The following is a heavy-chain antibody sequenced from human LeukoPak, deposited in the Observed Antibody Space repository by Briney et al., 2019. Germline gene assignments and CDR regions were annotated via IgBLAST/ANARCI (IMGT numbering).Heavy chain of an antibody. D-gene: IGHD2-15*01. CDR3: AKIMAQYCSGGSCNEIDY. J-gene: IGHJ4*02. Sequence: GGSLRLSCAASGFTFSSYWMHWVRQAPGKGLVWVSTISHSGYSTYYADSVKGRFTISRDSSKNTLYLQMNSLRADDTAVYYCAKIMAQYCSGGSCNEIDYWGQGTLVTVSS. V-gene: IGHV3-23*01. CDR1: GFTFSSYW. CDR2: ISHSGYST.